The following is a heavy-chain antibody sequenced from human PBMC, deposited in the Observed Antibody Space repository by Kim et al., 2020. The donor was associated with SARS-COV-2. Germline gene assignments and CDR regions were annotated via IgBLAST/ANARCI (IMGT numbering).Heavy chain of an antibody. CDR2: ISSSSYT. J-gene: IGHJ2*01. CDR1: GFTFSDYY. D-gene: IGHD1-26*01. Sequence: GGSLRLSCAASGFTFSDYYMSWIRQAPGKGLEWVSYISSSSYTNYADSVKGRFTISRDNAKNSLYLQMNSLRAEDTAVYYCARESFREVDYSGSYVSWYFDLWGRGTLVTVSS. CDR3: ARESFREVDYSGSYVSWYFDL. V-gene: IGHV3-11*05.